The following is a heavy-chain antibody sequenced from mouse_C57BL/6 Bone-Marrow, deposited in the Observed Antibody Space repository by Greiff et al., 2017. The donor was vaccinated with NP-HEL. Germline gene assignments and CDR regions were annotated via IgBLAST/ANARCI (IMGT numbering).Heavy chain of an antibody. CDR3: ARQGLRTPFYYAMDY. D-gene: IGHD2-2*01. CDR1: GYTFSDYY. Sequence: EVQLMESGGGLVQPGGSLKLSCAASGYTFSDYYMYWVRQTPEKRLEWVAYISNGGGSTYYPDTVKGRFTISRDNAKNTLYLQLSRLKSEDTAMYYCARQGLRTPFYYAMDYGGQGTSVTVSS. V-gene: IGHV5-12*01. CDR2: ISNGGGST. J-gene: IGHJ4*01.